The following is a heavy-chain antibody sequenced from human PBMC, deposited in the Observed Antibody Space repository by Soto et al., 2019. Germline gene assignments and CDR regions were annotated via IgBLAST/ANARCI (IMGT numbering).Heavy chain of an antibody. J-gene: IGHJ5*02. CDR1: GYTFTSYY. V-gene: IGHV1-46*01. Sequence: ASVKVSCKASGYTFTSYYMHWVRQAPGQGLEWMGIINPSGGSTSYAQKFQGRVTMTRNTSTNTAYMELNSLRSDDTAVYYCARGDWFGNWIDPWGQGTLVTVSS. D-gene: IGHD3-9*01. CDR2: INPSGGST. CDR3: ARGDWFGNWIDP.